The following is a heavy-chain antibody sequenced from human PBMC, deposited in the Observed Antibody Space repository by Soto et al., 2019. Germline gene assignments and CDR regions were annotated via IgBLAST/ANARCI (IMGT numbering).Heavy chain of an antibody. V-gene: IGHV1-3*01. CDR2: INAGNGNT. Sequence: QVQLVQSGAEVKKPGASVKVSCKAYGYTFTSYAMHWVRQAPGQRLEWMGWINAGNGNTKYSQKFQGRVTITRDTSASTAYMELSSLRSEDTAVYYCARGAYDYGDLNWFDPWGQGTLVTVSS. CDR1: GYTFTSYA. D-gene: IGHD4-17*01. J-gene: IGHJ5*02. CDR3: ARGAYDYGDLNWFDP.